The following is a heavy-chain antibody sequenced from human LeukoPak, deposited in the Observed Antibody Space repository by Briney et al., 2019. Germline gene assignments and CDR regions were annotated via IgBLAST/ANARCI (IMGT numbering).Heavy chain of an antibody. CDR1: GFTCSSFL. D-gene: IGHD5-18*01. Sequence: GGSLRLYCAASGFTCSSFLMHWVRQAPGKGLEWVSLINTAGTSTLYADSVKGRFTVSRDNAKNTVYLQMSSLRDEDTAVYYCARDLSGSSYGLGYWGQGTLVTASS. CDR3: ARDLSGSSYGLGY. CDR2: INTAGTST. J-gene: IGHJ4*02. V-gene: IGHV3-74*01.